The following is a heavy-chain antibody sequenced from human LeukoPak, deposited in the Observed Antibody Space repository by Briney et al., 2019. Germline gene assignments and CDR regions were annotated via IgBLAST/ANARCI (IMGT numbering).Heavy chain of an antibody. D-gene: IGHD3-10*01. CDR2: INHSGST. Sequence: PSETLSLTCTVSGGSISSYYWSWIRQPPGKGLEWIGEINHSGSTNYNPSLKSRVTISVDTSKNQFSLKLSSVTAAGTAVYYCARLRYYGSGSYRTLDYWGQGTLVTVSS. V-gene: IGHV4-34*01. CDR1: GGSISSYY. CDR3: ARLRYYGSGSYRTLDY. J-gene: IGHJ4*02.